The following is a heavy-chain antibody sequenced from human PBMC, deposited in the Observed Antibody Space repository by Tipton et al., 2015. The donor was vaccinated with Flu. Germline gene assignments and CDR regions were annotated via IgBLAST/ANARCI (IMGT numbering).Heavy chain of an antibody. D-gene: IGHD3-3*01. J-gene: IGHJ6*02. CDR2: INHSGST. Sequence: LRLSCAVYGGSFSGYYWSWIRQPPGKGLEWIGEINHSGSTNYNPSLKSRVTISVDTSKNQFSLKLSSVTAADTAVYYCARGHYDFWSGYWGYYYYGMDVWGQGTTVTVSS. V-gene: IGHV4-34*01. CDR3: ARGHYDFWSGYWGYYYYGMDV. CDR1: GGSFSGYY.